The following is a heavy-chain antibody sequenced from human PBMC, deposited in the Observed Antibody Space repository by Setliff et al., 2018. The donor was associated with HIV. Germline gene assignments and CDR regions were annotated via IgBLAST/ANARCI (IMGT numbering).Heavy chain of an antibody. V-gene: IGHV4-38-2*01. J-gene: IGHJ4*02. CDR2: IYHSGST. Sequence: LSLTCAVSGYSISSGYYWGWIRQPPGKGLEWIGSIYHSGSTYYNPSLKSRVLISLDTSKNQFSLKLKSVTAADTAVYYCATGGHRLHDYWGQGTLVTVSS. CDR1: GYSISSGYY. CDR3: ATGGHRLHDY. D-gene: IGHD1-26*01.